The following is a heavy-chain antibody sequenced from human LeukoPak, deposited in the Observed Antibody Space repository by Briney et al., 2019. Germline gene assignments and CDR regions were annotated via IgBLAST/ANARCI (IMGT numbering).Heavy chain of an antibody. V-gene: IGHV3-48*01. CDR2: ISSSSSTI. Sequence: GGSLRLSWAASGFTFSSYSMNWVRQAPGKGLEWVSYISSSSSTIYYADSVKGRFTISRDNAKNSLYLQMNSLRAEDTAVYYCARDFGIFGVVNWGQGTLVTVSS. J-gene: IGHJ4*02. CDR3: ARDFGIFGVVN. CDR1: GFTFSSYS. D-gene: IGHD3-3*01.